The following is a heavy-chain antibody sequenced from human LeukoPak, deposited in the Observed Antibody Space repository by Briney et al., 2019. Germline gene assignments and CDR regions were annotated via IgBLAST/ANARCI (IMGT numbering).Heavy chain of an antibody. V-gene: IGHV3-7*01. CDR1: GSTFSRYR. Sequence: GGSLRLSCAASGSTFSRYRMSWARQAQGRGLEWVANIKQDGSEKYYVDSVKGRFTISRDNAKNSLYLQMNSLRAEDTAVYYCGRDVSRGAGGAFDIWGQGTMVAVSS. D-gene: IGHD2-8*02. CDR2: IKQDGSEK. J-gene: IGHJ3*02. CDR3: GRDVSRGAGGAFDI.